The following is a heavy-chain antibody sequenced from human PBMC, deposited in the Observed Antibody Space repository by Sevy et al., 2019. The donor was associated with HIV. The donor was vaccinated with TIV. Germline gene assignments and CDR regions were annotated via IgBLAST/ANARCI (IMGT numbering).Heavy chain of an antibody. J-gene: IGHJ3*02. CDR3: ARGGFPGDAFDI. V-gene: IGHV4-34*01. Sequence: SETLSLTCAVYGGSFSGYYWNWIRQSPGKGLEWIGEINHSGSTHYNPSLKSRVTISVDTSKNQFSLRLNSVTAADTAVYYCARGGFPGDAFDIWGQGTMVTVSS. D-gene: IGHD3-3*01. CDR2: INHSGST. CDR1: GGSFSGYY.